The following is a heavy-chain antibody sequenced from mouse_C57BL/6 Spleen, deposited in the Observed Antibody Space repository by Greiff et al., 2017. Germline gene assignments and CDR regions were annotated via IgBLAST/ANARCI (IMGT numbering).Heavy chain of an antibody. Sequence: VQLQQPGAELVKPGASVKLSCKASGYTFTSYWMHWVKQRPGQGLERIGMIHPNSGSTNYNEKFKSKATLTVDKSSSTAYMQLSSLTSEDSAVYYCERPDCYGSSYGAMDYWGQGTSVTVSS. CDR3: ERPDCYGSSYGAMDY. J-gene: IGHJ4*01. CDR2: IHPNSGST. V-gene: IGHV1-64*01. CDR1: GYTFTSYW. D-gene: IGHD1-1*01.